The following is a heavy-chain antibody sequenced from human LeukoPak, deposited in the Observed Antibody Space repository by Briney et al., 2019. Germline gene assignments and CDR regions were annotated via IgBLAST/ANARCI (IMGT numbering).Heavy chain of an antibody. D-gene: IGHD6-6*01. Sequence: AASVKVSCKASGYTFTSYGISWVRQAPGQGLEWMGWISAYNGNTNYAQKLQGRVTMTRDMSTSTVYMELSSLRSEDTAVYYCARSIAARSGFDYWGQGTLVTVSS. V-gene: IGHV1-18*01. CDR1: GYTFTSYG. CDR3: ARSIAARSGFDY. J-gene: IGHJ4*02. CDR2: ISAYNGNT.